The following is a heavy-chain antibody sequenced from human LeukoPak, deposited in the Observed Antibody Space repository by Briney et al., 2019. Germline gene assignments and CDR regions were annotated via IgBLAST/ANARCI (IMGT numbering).Heavy chain of an antibody. D-gene: IGHD1-1*01. J-gene: IGHJ5*02. CDR2: INWNGGST. V-gene: IGHV3-20*04. CDR1: GFTFDDYG. CDR3: ARDGDVQLERPGPGGFDP. Sequence: PGGSLRLSCAASGFTFDDYGMSWVRQAPGKGLEWVSGINWNGGSTGYADSVKGRFTISRDNAKNSLYLQMNSLRAEDTALYYCARDGDVQLERPGPGGFDPWGQGTLVTVSS.